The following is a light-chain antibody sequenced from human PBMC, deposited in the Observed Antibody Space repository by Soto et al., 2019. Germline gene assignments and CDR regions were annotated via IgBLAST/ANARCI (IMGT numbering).Light chain of an antibody. V-gene: IGKV3-15*01. Sequence: EIGVSLSPSTLSASAFYIVTLSFRTSQSVRSNLAWYQQKPGQAPRLLIYGASTRATGIPARVSGSGSRTEFTLTISSLQSEDFAVYYCQQYNNGIKNRFGQGGRLAIK. CDR2: GAS. CDR1: QSVRSN. CDR3: QQYNNGIKNR. J-gene: IGKJ5*01.